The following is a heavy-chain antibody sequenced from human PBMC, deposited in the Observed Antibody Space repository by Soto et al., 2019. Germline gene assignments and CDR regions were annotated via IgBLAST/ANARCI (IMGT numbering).Heavy chain of an antibody. CDR3: VRDEAHDGAWDF. Sequence: QVQLVESGGGVVQPGRSLRLSCATSGFPFSSHALHWVRQAPGKGLEWVALMSFDGSNKYYADSVKGRFTISRDISKNTLHLEMNSLRGEDSAVYYCVRDEAHDGAWDFWGQGTPVTVSS. D-gene: IGHD4-17*01. CDR1: GFPFSSHA. CDR2: MSFDGSNK. J-gene: IGHJ4*02. V-gene: IGHV3-30*03.